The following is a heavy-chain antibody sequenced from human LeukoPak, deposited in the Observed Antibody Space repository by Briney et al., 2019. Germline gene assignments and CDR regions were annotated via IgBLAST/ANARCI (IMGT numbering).Heavy chain of an antibody. CDR1: GVSISSYY. D-gene: IGHD6-13*01. CDR2: IYYSGST. CDR3: ARGDSSWPYYFDC. J-gene: IGHJ4*02. V-gene: IGHV4-59*01. Sequence: PSETLSLTCTVSGVSISSYYWNWIRQSPGKGLEWIGYIYYSGSTNYNPSLNSRVTISVDTSKNQFSLKLNSVTAADTAVYYCARGDSSWPYYFDCWGQGTLVTVSS.